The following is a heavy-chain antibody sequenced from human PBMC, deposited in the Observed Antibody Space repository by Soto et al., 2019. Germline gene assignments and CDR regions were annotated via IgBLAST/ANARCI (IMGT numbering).Heavy chain of an antibody. D-gene: IGHD1-26*01. V-gene: IGHV3-48*02. CDR3: TTLGFEPGDY. Sequence: GGSLRLSCAASGFIFINYSMNWVRQAPGQGLEWVSYISSSSGSIYYADSVKGRFTISRDNAKNSVYLQMNSLRDDDTAVYYCTTLGFEPGDYWGQGTLVTVSS. CDR2: ISSSSGSI. J-gene: IGHJ4*02. CDR1: GFIFINYS.